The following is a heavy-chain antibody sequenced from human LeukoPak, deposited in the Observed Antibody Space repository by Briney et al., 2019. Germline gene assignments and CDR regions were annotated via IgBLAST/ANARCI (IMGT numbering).Heavy chain of an antibody. V-gene: IGHV3-48*01. CDR1: GFTFSSYS. Sequence: GGSLRLSCAASGFTFSSYSMNWVRQAPGKGLEWVSYISSSSSTIYYADSVKGRFTISRDNAKNSLYLQMNSLRAEDTAVYYCARGDVVVVAAFDYWGQGTLVTVSS. J-gene: IGHJ4*02. D-gene: IGHD2-15*01. CDR2: ISSSSSTI. CDR3: ARGDVVVVAAFDY.